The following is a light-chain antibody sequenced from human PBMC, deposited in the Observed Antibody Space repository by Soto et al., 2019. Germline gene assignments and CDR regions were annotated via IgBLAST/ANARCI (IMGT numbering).Light chain of an antibody. CDR2: GAS. V-gene: IGKV3-20*01. CDR3: QQYGGSPQT. J-gene: IGKJ1*01. Sequence: EIVLTQSPGTLSLSPGERATLSCRASQSVSNYLAWYQQKPGQAPRLLIYGASRRATVIPDRFSGSGSGTDFTITISRLEPEDFEVYYCQQYGGSPQTFGQGTNVEIK. CDR1: QSVSNY.